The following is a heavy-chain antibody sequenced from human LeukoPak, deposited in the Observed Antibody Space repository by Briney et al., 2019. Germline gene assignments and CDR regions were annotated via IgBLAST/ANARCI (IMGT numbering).Heavy chain of an antibody. CDR3: ARDGLDGDVAFDI. Sequence: PPQTPCLTRAVSGGSISSGGNSWSWIRQPPGKGLEWIGYMYHSGSTYYNPSLKSRVTISVDRSKNQFSLKLSSVTAADTAVYYCARDGLDGDVAFDIWGQGTMWTASS. J-gene: IGHJ3*02. CDR1: GGSISSGGNS. V-gene: IGHV4-30-2*01. CDR2: MYHSGST. D-gene: IGHD4-17*01.